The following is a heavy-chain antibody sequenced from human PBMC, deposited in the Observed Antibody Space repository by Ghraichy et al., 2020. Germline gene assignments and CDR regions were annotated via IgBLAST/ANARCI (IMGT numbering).Heavy chain of an antibody. V-gene: IGHV3-11*01. Sequence: GGSLRLSCAASGFTFSDYFMSWIRQAPGKGLEWVSYISGGGSTVFYADSVKGRFTISRDNAKNSLYLQMNSLRAEDTAVYYCARDFWEYCGGGSCYLGGQGTLVTVSS. CDR1: GFTFSDYF. D-gene: IGHD2-15*01. CDR2: ISGGGSTV. J-gene: IGHJ4*02. CDR3: ARDFWEYCGGGSCYL.